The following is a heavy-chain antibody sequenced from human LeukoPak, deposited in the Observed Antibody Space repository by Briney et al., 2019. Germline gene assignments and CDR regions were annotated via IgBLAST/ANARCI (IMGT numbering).Heavy chain of an antibody. CDR2: ISSSGSTI. CDR3: ARVGYDSSGYLYFDY. Sequence: GGSLRLSCAASRFTFSDYYMSWIRQAPGKGLEWVSYISSSGSTIYYADSVKGRFTISRDNAKNSLYLQMNSLRAEDTAVYYCARVGYDSSGYLYFDYWGQGTLVTVSS. V-gene: IGHV3-11*01. CDR1: RFTFSDYY. J-gene: IGHJ4*02. D-gene: IGHD3-22*01.